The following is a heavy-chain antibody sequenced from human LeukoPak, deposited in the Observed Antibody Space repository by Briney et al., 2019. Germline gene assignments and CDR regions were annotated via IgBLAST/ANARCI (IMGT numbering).Heavy chain of an antibody. Sequence: PGGSLRLSCAASGFTFSSYAMSWVRQAPGKGLEWVSAISGSGGGTYYADSVKGRFTISRDNSKNTLYLQMNSLRAEDTAVYYCATGRIVVVIPFDYWGQGTLVTVSS. CDR1: GFTFSSYA. CDR2: ISGSGGGT. CDR3: ATGRIVVVIPFDY. J-gene: IGHJ4*02. D-gene: IGHD3-22*01. V-gene: IGHV3-23*01.